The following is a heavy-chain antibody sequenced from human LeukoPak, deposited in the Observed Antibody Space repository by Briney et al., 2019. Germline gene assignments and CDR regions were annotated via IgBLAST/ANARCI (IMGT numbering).Heavy chain of an antibody. V-gene: IGHV3-64*01. J-gene: IGHJ4*02. Sequence: GSLRLSCAASGFTFSTYPMYWVRQAPGRGPEYVSGINNNGDRTYYAKSVKGRFTISRDNSKNTLYLQVGSLRAEDMAVYYCARGGLVGPTPYLDSWGQGTLVTVSS. CDR3: ARGGLVGPTPYLDS. CDR2: INNNGDRT. D-gene: IGHD1-26*01. CDR1: GFTFSTYP.